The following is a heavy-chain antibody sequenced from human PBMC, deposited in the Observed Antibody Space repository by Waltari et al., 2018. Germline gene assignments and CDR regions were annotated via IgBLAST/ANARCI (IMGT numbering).Heavy chain of an antibody. CDR3: AGDDPRWYPDAFDF. CDR2: ISNDGTDK. J-gene: IGHJ3*01. Sequence: QVQLVESGGGVVQPGKSLRRSCAASALVFKIFTVHWVRQAPGKGLEWVALISNDGTDKKYADSVRGRFTISRDSSAKTVYLRMDSLRPDDTALYFCAGDDPRWYPDAFDFWGQGTVVTVSS. CDR1: ALVFKIFT. V-gene: IGHV3-30*01. D-gene: IGHD2-15*01.